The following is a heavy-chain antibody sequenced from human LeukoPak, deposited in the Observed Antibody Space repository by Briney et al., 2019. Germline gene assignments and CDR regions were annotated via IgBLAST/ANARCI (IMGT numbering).Heavy chain of an antibody. D-gene: IGHD6-13*01. V-gene: IGHV4-34*01. J-gene: IGHJ5*02. CDR3: ARDERIAAAGTYDWFDP. CDR2: IYYSGST. CDR1: GGSFSGYY. Sequence: PSETLSLTCAVYGGSFSGYYWGWIRQPPGKGLEWIGSIYYSGSTYYNPSLKSRVTISVDTSKNQFSLKLSSVTAADTAVYYCARDERIAAAGTYDWFDPWGQGTLVTVSS.